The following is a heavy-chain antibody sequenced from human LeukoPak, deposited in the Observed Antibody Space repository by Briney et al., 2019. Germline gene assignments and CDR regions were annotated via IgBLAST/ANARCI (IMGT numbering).Heavy chain of an antibody. CDR1: GFTFSSYS. V-gene: IGHV3-21*01. D-gene: IGHD2-2*01. CDR3: ARDAPIVVVPAAMLYYYYGMDV. CDR2: ISSSSSYI. Sequence: PGGSLRLSCAASGFTFSSYSMNWVRQAPGKGLEWVSSISSSSSYIYYADSVKGRFTISRDNAKNSLYLQMNSLRAEDTAVYYCARDAPIVVVPAAMLYYYYGMDVWGQGTTVTVSS. J-gene: IGHJ6*02.